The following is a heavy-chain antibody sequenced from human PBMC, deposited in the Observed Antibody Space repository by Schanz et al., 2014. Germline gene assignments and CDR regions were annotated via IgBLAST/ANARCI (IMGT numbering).Heavy chain of an antibody. V-gene: IGHV3-11*01. CDR2: ISDSGDST. CDR3: AKVAPAATYLDS. Sequence: VQLVESGGDLVQPGRSLRLSCAASGFGFDDYAMSWVRQAPGKGLEWVSDISDSGDSTHYADSVKGRFTISRDNAKNSLFLQMNSLSAEDTAVYYCAKVAPAATYLDSWGLGTLVTVSS. J-gene: IGHJ4*02. CDR1: GFGFDDYA. D-gene: IGHD2-2*01.